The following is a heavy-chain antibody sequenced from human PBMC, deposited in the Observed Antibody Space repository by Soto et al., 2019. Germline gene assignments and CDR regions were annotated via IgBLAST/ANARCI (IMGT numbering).Heavy chain of an antibody. J-gene: IGHJ4*02. D-gene: IGHD3-22*01. CDR2: ITSSGSKR. CDR1: GFTFSDYA. Sequence: EVQLLESGGGLVQPGGSLRLSCAASGFTFSDYAMSWVRQAPGKGLEWVSGITSSGSKRDYADSVKGRFTISRDNSKNTLYLQMNSLRAEDTAVYYCAKDLYYDSSGNLDYWGQGTLVTVSS. CDR3: AKDLYYDSSGNLDY. V-gene: IGHV3-23*01.